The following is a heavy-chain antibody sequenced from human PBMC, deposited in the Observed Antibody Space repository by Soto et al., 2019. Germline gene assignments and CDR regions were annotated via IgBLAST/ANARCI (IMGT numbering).Heavy chain of an antibody. V-gene: IGHV3-30-3*01. CDR1: GFTFSSYA. CDR2: ISYDGSNK. J-gene: IGHJ5*02. CDR3: AREGRIAARHGWFDP. D-gene: IGHD6-6*01. Sequence: QVQLVESGGGVVQPGRSLRLSCAASGFTFSSYAMHWVRQAPGKGLEWVAVISYDGSNKYYADSVKGRFTISRDNSKNTLYLQMNSLRAEATAVYYCAREGRIAARHGWFDPWGQGTLVTVSS.